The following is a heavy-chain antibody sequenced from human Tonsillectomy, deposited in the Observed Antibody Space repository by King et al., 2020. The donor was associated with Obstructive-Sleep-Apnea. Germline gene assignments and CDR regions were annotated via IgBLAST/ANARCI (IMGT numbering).Heavy chain of an antibody. CDR2: INHSGST. CDR3: ARGSGAAAVNWFDP. CDR1: GGSFSDYY. D-gene: IGHD6-13*01. V-gene: IGHV4-34*01. Sequence: QVQLQQWGAGLLKPSETLSLTCAVSGGSFSDYYWSWIRQPPGQGLEWIGEINHSGSTNYNPYPKSRVTISVETYTNQSSLQLSSVTAADTAVYYCARGSGAAAVNWFDPWGQGTLVTVSS. J-gene: IGHJ5*02.